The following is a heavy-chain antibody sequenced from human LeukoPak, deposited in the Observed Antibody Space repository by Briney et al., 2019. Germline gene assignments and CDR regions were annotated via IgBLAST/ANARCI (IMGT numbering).Heavy chain of an antibody. CDR3: AAPSVNYYDSSGYPDY. D-gene: IGHD3-22*01. J-gene: IGHJ4*02. Sequence: GGSLRLSCAASGFTFSSYAMSWVRQAPGKGLEWVSAISGSGGSTYYADSVKGRSTISRDNSKNTLYLQMNSLRAEDTAVYYCAAPSVNYYDSSGYPDYWGQGTLVTVSS. V-gene: IGHV3-23*01. CDR1: GFTFSSYA. CDR2: ISGSGGST.